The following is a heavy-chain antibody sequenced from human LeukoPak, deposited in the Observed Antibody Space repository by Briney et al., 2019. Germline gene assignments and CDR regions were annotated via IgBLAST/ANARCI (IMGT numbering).Heavy chain of an antibody. D-gene: IGHD3-10*01. Sequence: PGGSLRLSCAASGFTFSSFAMHWVRQASGKGLEYVSAISTSGGTTFYANSVKDRFTISRDNSKNTLYLHMGSLRPEDMAVYYCARANQFSGSGTYYNDFWGQGTLVTVSS. V-gene: IGHV3-64*01. CDR2: ISTSGGTT. J-gene: IGHJ4*02. CDR1: GFTFSSFA. CDR3: ARANQFSGSGTYYNDF.